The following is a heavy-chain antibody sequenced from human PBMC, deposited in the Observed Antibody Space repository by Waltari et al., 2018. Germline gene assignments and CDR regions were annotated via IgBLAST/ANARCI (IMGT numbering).Heavy chain of an antibody. V-gene: IGHV4-59*01. Sequence: QVQLQESGPGLMTPSETLSPTCTVSGGSMDHYFWHWIRQPPGKGLEWIGYIYYNGNTDYNPSLQSRVTISVDTSRSQFSLNLRSVTAADTAVYFCAREIYGGNSRPFDYWGQGTLVTVSS. D-gene: IGHD2-21*02. CDR3: AREIYGGNSRPFDY. J-gene: IGHJ4*02. CDR2: IYYNGNT. CDR1: GGSMDHYF.